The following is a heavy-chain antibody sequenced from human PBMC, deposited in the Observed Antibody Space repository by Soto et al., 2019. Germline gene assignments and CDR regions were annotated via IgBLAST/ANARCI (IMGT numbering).Heavy chain of an antibody. Sequence: QITLKESGPTLVKPTQTLTLTCTFSGFSLSTSGVGVGWIRQPPGKALEWLALIYWDDDKRYSPSLKSRLTITKDTSKIPVVLTMSNTDPVDTATYSCAHGQVGATLGCFAPWGQGTLVTVSA. J-gene: IGHJ5*02. CDR3: AHGQVGATLGCFAP. V-gene: IGHV2-5*02. CDR1: GFSLSTSGVG. CDR2: IYWDDDK. D-gene: IGHD1-26*01.